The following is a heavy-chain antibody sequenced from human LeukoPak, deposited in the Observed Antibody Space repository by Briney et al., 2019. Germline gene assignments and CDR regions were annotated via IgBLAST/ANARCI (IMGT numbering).Heavy chain of an antibody. D-gene: IGHD2-2*02. CDR3: ARSLGYCSSTSCYTFDY. CDR2: IIPIFGTA. V-gene: IGHV1-69*01. J-gene: IGHJ4*02. Sequence: SVKVSCKASGGTFSSYAISWVRQAPGQGLEWMGGIIPIFGTANYAQKFQGRVTITADGSTSTAYMELSSLRSEDTAVYYCARSLGYCSSTSCYTFDYWGQGTLVTVSS. CDR1: GGTFSSYA.